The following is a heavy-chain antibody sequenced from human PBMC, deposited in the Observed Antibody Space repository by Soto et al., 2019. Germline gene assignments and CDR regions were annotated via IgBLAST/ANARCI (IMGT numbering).Heavy chain of an antibody. CDR1: GGSISSGDYY. CDR3: ARVGGFGATTIDY. D-gene: IGHD3-10*01. Sequence: QVQLQESGPGLVKPSQTLSLTCTVSGGSISSGDYYWSWIRQPPRKGLEWIGYIYYSGSTYYNPSLKSRVTISVDTSKNHFSLKLSSVTAADTAVYYCARVGGFGATTIDYWGQGTLVTVSS. J-gene: IGHJ4*02. CDR2: IYYSGST. V-gene: IGHV4-30-4*01.